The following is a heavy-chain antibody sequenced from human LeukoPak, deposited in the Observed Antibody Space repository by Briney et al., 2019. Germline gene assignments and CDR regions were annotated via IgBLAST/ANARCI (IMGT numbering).Heavy chain of an antibody. D-gene: IGHD3-10*01. V-gene: IGHV1-18*01. Sequence: WASVKVSCKASGGTFSSYAISWVRQAPGQGLEWMGWISAYNGNTNYAQKLQGRVTMTTDTSTSTAYMELRSLRSDDTAVYYCARDIITMVRGVISQVPFVIDWFDPWGQGTLVTVSS. J-gene: IGHJ5*02. CDR2: ISAYNGNT. CDR1: GGTFSSYA. CDR3: ARDIITMVRGVISQVPFVIDWFDP.